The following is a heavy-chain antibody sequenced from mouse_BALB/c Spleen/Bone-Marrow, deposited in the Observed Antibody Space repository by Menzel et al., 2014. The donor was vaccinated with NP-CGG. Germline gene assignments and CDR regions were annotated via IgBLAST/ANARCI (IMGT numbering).Heavy chain of an antibody. CDR1: GFTFSSFG. CDR2: ISGGSSII. Sequence: EVQLVESGGGLVQPGGSRKLSCAASGFTFSSFGMHWVRQAPEKGLEWVAYISGGSSIIYYADTVKGRFTISRDNPKNTLFLQMTSLRSVDTAIYYCARKDYFGYAAMDYWGQGTSVTVPS. D-gene: IGHD1-2*01. J-gene: IGHJ4*01. V-gene: IGHV5-17*02. CDR3: ARKDYFGYAAMDY.